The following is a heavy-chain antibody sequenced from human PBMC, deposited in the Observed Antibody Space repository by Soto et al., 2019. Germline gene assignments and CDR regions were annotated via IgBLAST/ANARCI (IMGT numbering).Heavy chain of an antibody. V-gene: IGHV4-31*03. Sequence: QVQLQESGPGLVKPSQTLSLTCTVSGGSISSGGYYWSWIRQHPGKGLEWIGYIYYSGSTYYNPSLKRRFNISVDTSKNQFSLKVSSVTAADTAVYYCAGIEGYSGSAEYYFDYWGQGTLVTVSS. CDR2: IYYSGST. CDR1: GGSISSGGYY. CDR3: AGIEGYSGSAEYYFDY. J-gene: IGHJ4*02. D-gene: IGHD1-26*01.